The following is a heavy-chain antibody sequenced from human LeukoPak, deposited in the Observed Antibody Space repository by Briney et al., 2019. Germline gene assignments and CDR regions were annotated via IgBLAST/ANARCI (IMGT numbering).Heavy chain of an antibody. Sequence: PSETLSLTCAVSGGSISSSNWWSWVRQPPGKGLEWIGEIYHSGSTNYNPSLKSRVTISVDKSKNQFSLKLSSVTAADTAVYYCARSSPMRSSWYEARSDAFDIWGQGTMVTVSS. CDR3: ARSSPMRSSWYEARSDAFDI. CDR1: GGSISSSNW. J-gene: IGHJ3*02. CDR2: IYHSGST. D-gene: IGHD6-13*01. V-gene: IGHV4-4*02.